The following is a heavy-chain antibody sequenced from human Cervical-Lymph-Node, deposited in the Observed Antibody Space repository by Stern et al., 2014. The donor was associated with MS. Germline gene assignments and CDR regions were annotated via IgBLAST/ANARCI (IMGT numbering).Heavy chain of an antibody. CDR2: INPSGGST. V-gene: IGHV1-46*01. D-gene: IGHD6-13*01. CDR3: ARDFAAAACDY. CDR1: GYTFTSYY. J-gene: IGHJ4*02. Sequence: VQLVESGAEVKKPGASVKVSCKASGYTFTSYYMHWVRQAPGQGLEWMGIINPSGGSTRYAQKFQGRVTMTRDTSTSTVYMELSSLRSEDTAVYYCARDFAAAACDYWGQGTLVTVSS.